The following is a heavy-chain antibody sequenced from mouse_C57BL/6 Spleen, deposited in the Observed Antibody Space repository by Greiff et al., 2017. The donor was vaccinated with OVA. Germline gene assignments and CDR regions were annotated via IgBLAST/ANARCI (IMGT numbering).Heavy chain of an antibody. Sequence: QVQLQQPGTELVKPGASVKLSCKASGYTFTRYWMHWVKQRPGHGLEWIGNINPSNGGTNYNEKFKSKATLPVDKSSSTAYMQLSSMTSEDSAVEYCAINDDDYVLYWDCDVWGTGTTVTVSS. D-gene: IGHD2-4*01. CDR2: INPSNGGT. V-gene: IGHV1-53*01. CDR1: GYTFTRYW. J-gene: IGHJ1*03. CDR3: AINDDDYVLYWDCDV.